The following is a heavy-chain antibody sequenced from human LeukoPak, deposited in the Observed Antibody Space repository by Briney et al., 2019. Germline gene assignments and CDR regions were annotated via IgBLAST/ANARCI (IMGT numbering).Heavy chain of an antibody. CDR2: IYYSGST. J-gene: IGHJ4*02. V-gene: IGHV4-59*01. Sequence: SETLSLTCTVSGGSISSYYWSWIRQPPGRGPECIGYIYYSGSTNYNPSLKSRVSISVDTSKNQFSLKLSSVTAADTAVYYCARLKGGGVKAFDDWGQGTLVTVSS. CDR1: GGSISSYY. CDR3: ARLKGGGVKAFDD. D-gene: IGHD3-16*01.